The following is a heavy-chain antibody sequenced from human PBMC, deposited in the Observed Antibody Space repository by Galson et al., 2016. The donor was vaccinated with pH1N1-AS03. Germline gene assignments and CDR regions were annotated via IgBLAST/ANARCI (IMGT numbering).Heavy chain of an antibody. V-gene: IGHV4-4*07. CDR3: ARGRGSSNLDPVGY. J-gene: IGHJ4*02. Sequence: SETLSLTCTVSGGSLTNYYWSWIRQPAGRGLESIGRIHSSDSTDYNPSLRTRVTMSKDSSKNQISLNLTSVSASDTAIYYCARGRGSSNLDPVGYWGQGILVTVSS. CDR1: GGSLTNYY. CDR2: IHSSDST. D-gene: IGHD3-10*01.